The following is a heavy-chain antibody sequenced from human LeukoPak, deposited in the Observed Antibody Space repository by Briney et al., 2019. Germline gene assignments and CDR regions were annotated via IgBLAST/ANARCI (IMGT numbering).Heavy chain of an antibody. Sequence: GGSLRLSCAASGFTFSSYGMHWVRQAPGKGLEWVAFIRYDGSNKYYADSVKGRFTISRDNSKNTLYLQMNSLRAEDTAVYYCAKGTTVTTRTPCGYWGQGTLVTVSS. V-gene: IGHV3-30*02. CDR2: IRYDGSNK. J-gene: IGHJ4*02. CDR1: GFTFSSYG. D-gene: IGHD4-17*01. CDR3: AKGTTVTTRTPCGY.